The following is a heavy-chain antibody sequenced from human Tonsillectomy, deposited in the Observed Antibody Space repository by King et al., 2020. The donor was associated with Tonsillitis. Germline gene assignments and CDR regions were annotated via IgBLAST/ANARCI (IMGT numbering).Heavy chain of an antibody. CDR2: ISYSSSYI. D-gene: IGHD2-2*01. CDR1: GFTFSSYS. CDR3: ARGVLNTSWGMDV. V-gene: IGHV3-21*01. J-gene: IGHJ6*02. Sequence: VQLVESGGGLVKPGVSLRLSCAASGFTFSSYSMNWVRQAPGKGLEWVSSISYSSSYIYYADSVKGRFTISRDNAKNSLYLQMNSLRAGDTAVYYCARGVLNTSWGMDVWGQGTTVTVSS.